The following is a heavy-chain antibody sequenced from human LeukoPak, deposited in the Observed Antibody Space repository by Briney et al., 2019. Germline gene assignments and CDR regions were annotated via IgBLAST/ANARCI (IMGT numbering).Heavy chain of an antibody. V-gene: IGHV4-59*01. J-gene: IGHJ4*02. D-gene: IGHD5-18*01. CDR1: GDSISNYF. CDR2: ISYSGTT. Sequence: PSETLSLTCTVSGDSISNYFWSWIRQPPGKGLEWIGYISYSGTTDYYPPLKSRVAISKDTSRNHFSLRLTSVTAADTAMYYCARGSGARDNDGYRFDNWGQGIQVTVSS. CDR3: ARGSGARDNDGYRFDN.